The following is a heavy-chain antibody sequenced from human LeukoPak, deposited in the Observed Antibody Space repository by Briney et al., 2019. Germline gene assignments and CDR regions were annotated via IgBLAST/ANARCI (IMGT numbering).Heavy chain of an antibody. CDR2: IYYSGST. CDR1: GGSISSYY. Sequence: SETLSLTCTVSGGSISSYYWGWIRQPPGKGLEWIGSIYYSGSTYYNPSLKSRVTISVDTSKNQFSLKLSSVTAADTAVYYCASSTSDPHGDYWGQGTLVTVSS. J-gene: IGHJ4*02. V-gene: IGHV4-39*07. CDR3: ASSTSDPHGDY.